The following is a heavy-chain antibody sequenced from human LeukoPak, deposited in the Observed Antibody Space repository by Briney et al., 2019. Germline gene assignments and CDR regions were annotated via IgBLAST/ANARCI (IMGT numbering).Heavy chain of an antibody. CDR3: ARATYYYGSGSYYDL. CDR2: IYYSGST. D-gene: IGHD3-10*01. Sequence: SQTLSLTCTVSGGSISSGDYYWSWIRQPPGKGLEWIGYIYYSGSTYYNPSLKSRVTISVDTSKNQFSLKLSSVTAADTAVYYCARATYYYGSGSYYDLWGRGTLVTVSS. CDR1: GGSISSGDYY. V-gene: IGHV4-30-4*01. J-gene: IGHJ2*01.